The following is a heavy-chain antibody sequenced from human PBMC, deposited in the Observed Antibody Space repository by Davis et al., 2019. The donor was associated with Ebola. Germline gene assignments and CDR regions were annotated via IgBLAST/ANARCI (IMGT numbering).Heavy chain of an antibody. CDR2: VDYSGST. D-gene: IGHD3-10*01. Sequence: PSETLSLTCSVSGVSITSYYWTWIRQPPGKGLEWIGHVDYSGSTYSNPSLKSRVIISKDMSKNEFSLKLSSVTAADTAVYYCVRDRGVTVTAFDYWGQGTLVTVSS. CDR1: GVSITSYY. CDR3: VRDRGVTVTAFDY. J-gene: IGHJ4*02. V-gene: IGHV4-59*01.